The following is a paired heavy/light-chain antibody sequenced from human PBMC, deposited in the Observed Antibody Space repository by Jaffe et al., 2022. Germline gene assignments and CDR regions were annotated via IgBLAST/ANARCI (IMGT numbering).Heavy chain of an antibody. CDR3: ARDRRKYSSSWYGHWFDP. Sequence: QVQLVQSGAEVKKPGSSVKVSCKASGGTFSSYAISWVRQAPGQGLEWMGGIIPIFGTANYAQKFQGRVTITTDESTSTAYMELSSLRSEDTAVYYCARDRRKYSSSWYGHWFDPWGQGTLVTVSS. V-gene: IGHV1-69*05. D-gene: IGHD6-13*01. CDR1: GGTFSSYA. CDR2: IIPIFGTA. J-gene: IGHJ5*02.
Light chain of an antibody. V-gene: IGKV4-1*01. J-gene: IGKJ2*01. CDR2: WAS. CDR3: QQYYSTPVT. CDR1: QSVLYSSNNKNY. Sequence: DIVMTQSPDSLAVSLGERATINCKSSQSVLYSSNNKNYLAWYQQKPGQPPKLLIYWASTRESGVPDRFSGSGSGTDFTLTISSLQAEDVAVYYCQQYYSTPVTFGQGTKLEIK.